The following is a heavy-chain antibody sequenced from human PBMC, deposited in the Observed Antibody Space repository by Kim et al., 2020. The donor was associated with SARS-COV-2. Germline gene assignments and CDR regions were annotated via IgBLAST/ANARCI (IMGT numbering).Heavy chain of an antibody. V-gene: IGHV1-46*01. Sequence: ASVKVSCKASGYTFTSYYMHWVRQAPGQGLEWMGIINPSGGSTSYAQKFQGRVTMTRDTSTSTVYMELSSLRSEDTAVYYCAREITAMAPYYYYGMDVWGQGTTVTVSS. CDR3: AREITAMAPYYYYGMDV. D-gene: IGHD5-18*01. J-gene: IGHJ6*02. CDR1: GYTFTSYY. CDR2: INPSGGST.